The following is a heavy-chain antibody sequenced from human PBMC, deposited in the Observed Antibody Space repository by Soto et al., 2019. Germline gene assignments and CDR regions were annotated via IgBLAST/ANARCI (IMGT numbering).Heavy chain of an antibody. CDR3: ARGSTDSYPGSRIFDFWGRGTLVTVSSGESSQPLSCFYSEGFCSISSPFDY. CDR2: ITDTGGDT. D-gene: IGHD3-10*01. V-gene: IGHV3-23*01. Sequence: PGGSLRLSCVASGITFGSRAMSWVRQAPGEGLEWVSTITDTGGDTKYADSVRGRFTMSRDNSKKTLYLQMNSLRVEDSALYYCARGSTDSYPGSRIFDFWGRGTLVTVSSGESSQPLSCFYSEGFCSISSPFDYWGQGTLVTVSS. J-gene: IGHJ4*02. CDR1: GITFGSRA.